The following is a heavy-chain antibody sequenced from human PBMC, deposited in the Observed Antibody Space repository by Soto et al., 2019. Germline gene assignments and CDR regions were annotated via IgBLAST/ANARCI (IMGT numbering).Heavy chain of an antibody. Sequence: AGGSLRLSCAASGFTFSSYAMSWVRQAPGKGLEWVSAISGSGGSTYYADSVKGRFTISRDNSKNTLYLQMNSLRAEDTAVYYCAKGPARGLRFLEWLGGPFYFDYWGQGTLVTVSS. J-gene: IGHJ4*02. CDR2: ISGSGGST. CDR1: GFTFSSYA. V-gene: IGHV3-23*01. D-gene: IGHD3-3*01. CDR3: AKGPARGLRFLEWLGGPFYFDY.